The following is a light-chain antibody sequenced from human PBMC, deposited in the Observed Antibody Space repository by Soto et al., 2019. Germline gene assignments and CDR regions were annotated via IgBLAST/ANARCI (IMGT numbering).Light chain of an antibody. CDR1: SSDVGSYNL. V-gene: IGLV2-23*01. J-gene: IGLJ1*01. CDR3: CSYAGRTTYYV. Sequence: QSALTQPASVSGSPGQSITISCTGNSSDVGSYNLVSWYQQHPGQAPKLMIYEGSKRPSGVSNRFSGSNSGNTASLTISGLQAEDEADYYCCSYAGRTTYYVFGTGTKVTVL. CDR2: EGS.